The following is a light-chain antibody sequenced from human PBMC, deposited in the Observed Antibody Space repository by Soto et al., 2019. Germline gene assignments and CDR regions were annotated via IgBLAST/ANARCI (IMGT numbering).Light chain of an antibody. V-gene: IGKV1-5*03. J-gene: IGKJ1*01. Sequence: DIQMTQSTSTLSASFGDRVTITWGASQSISVWLAWYQQKAGKAPNLLIYKASRLESGVPSRFSGSGYETEFNLTISGLQPGDSATYYCQQYNSYSPTFGQGTKVDIK. CDR1: QSISVW. CDR2: KAS. CDR3: QQYNSYSPT.